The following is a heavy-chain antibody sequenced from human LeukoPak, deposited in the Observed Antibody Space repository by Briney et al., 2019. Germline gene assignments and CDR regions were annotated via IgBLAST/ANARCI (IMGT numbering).Heavy chain of an antibody. CDR2: FDPEDGET. J-gene: IGHJ6*03. CDR1: GYTLTELS. CDR3: ATGGALSQYYYYMDV. Sequence: GASVKVSCKVSGYTLTELSMHWVRQAPGKGLEWMGGFDPEDGETIYAQKFQGRVTMTEDTSTDTAYTELSSLRSEDTAVYYCATGGALSQYYYYMDVWGKGTTVTVSS. V-gene: IGHV1-24*01. D-gene: IGHD2/OR15-2a*01.